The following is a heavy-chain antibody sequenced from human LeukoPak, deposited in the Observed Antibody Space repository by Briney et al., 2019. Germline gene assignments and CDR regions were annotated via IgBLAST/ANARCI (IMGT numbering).Heavy chain of an antibody. V-gene: IGHV4-31*03. CDR3: ARAGGRDNYDSRTFDY. CDR1: GGSISSGGYY. J-gene: IGHJ4*02. D-gene: IGHD3-22*01. CDR2: IYYSGST. Sequence: PSETLSLTCTVSGGSISSGGYYWSWIRQHPGKGLEWLGYIYYSGSTYYNPSLKSRVTISVDTSKNQFSLNLSSVTAADTAVYYCARAGGRDNYDSRTFDYWGQGTLATVSS.